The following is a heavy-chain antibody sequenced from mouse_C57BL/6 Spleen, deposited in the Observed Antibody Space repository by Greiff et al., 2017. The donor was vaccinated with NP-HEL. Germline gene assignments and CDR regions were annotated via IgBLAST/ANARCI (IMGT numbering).Heavy chain of an antibody. V-gene: IGHV1-81*01. CDR1: GYTFTSYG. Sequence: QVQLKESGAELARPGASVKLSCKASGYTFTSYGISWVKQRTGQGLEWIGEIYPRSGNTYYNEKFKGKATLTADKSSSTAYMELRSLTSEDSAVYFCARSEGLRGMDYWGQGTSVTVSS. CDR2: IYPRSGNT. J-gene: IGHJ4*01. D-gene: IGHD2-4*01. CDR3: ARSEGLRGMDY.